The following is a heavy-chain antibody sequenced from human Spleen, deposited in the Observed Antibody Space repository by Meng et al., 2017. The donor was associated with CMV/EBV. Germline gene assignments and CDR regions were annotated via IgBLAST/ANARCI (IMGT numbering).Heavy chain of an antibody. J-gene: IGHJ2*01. CDR1: GFNFSSDW. V-gene: IGHV3-7*01. CDR3: ARFLEWMWYFDV. Sequence: CAASGFNFSSDWMTWVRQAPGKGLEWVASIKQDGSEKYYVDSVKGRFTIARDNAKNSLYLQMDSLRAEDTAVYYCARFLEWMWYFDVWGRGTLVTVSS. CDR2: IKQDGSEK. D-gene: IGHD3-3*01.